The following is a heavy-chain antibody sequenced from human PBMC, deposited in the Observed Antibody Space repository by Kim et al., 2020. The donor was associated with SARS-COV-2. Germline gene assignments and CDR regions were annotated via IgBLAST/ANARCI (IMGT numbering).Heavy chain of an antibody. J-gene: IGHJ4*02. CDR3: ARGPPLSSSSWYVDY. Sequence: PSLKRRDTLSVDTSKNQFSLMLSSVTAADTAVYYCARGPPLSSSSWYVDYWGQGTLVTVSS. V-gene: IGHV4-34*01. D-gene: IGHD6-13*01.